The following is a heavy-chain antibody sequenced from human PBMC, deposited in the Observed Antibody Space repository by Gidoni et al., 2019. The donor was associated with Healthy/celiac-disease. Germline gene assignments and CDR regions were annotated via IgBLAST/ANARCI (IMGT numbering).Heavy chain of an antibody. CDR2: ISAYNGNT. D-gene: IGHD6-13*01. Sequence: QVQLVQSGAEVKKPGASVQVSCKAAGYTFTSYGISWVRQAPGQGLEWMGWISAYNGNTNYAQKLQGRVTMTTDTSTSTAYMELRSLRSDDTAVYYCARDLADSSSLTGGGDYWGQGTLVTVSS. CDR1: GYTFTSYG. V-gene: IGHV1-18*01. J-gene: IGHJ4*02. CDR3: ARDLADSSSLTGGGDY.